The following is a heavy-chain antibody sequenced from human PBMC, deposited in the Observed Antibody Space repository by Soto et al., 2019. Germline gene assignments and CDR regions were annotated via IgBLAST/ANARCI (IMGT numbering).Heavy chain of an antibody. CDR1: GFTFSDYW. Sequence: ASVKVSCKASGFTFSDYWMHWVRQAPGQGLEWMGIIDPNGGSRNYAQKFQGRVTITRDTSTSTVYMDLSSLRSGDTAVYYCARDNRRPFGTPAASWWFDPWGQRTLVTVSS. CDR3: ARDNRRPFGTPAASWWFDP. V-gene: IGHV1-46*01. D-gene: IGHD2-15*01. J-gene: IGHJ5*02. CDR2: IDPNGGSR.